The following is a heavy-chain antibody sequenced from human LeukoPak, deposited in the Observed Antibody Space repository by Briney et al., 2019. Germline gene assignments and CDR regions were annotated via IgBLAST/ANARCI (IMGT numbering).Heavy chain of an antibody. CDR3: ARPNCSSGSCPNRGGYYYYCMDV. V-gene: IGHV3-30*01. Sequence: PGGSLRLSCAASGFTFSDYAMHWVRQAPGKGLEWVTVISHDGSNKYYVDSVKGRFTISRDNSKNTLYLQMNSLRAEDTAVYFCARPNCSSGSCPNRGGYYYYCMDVWGKGTTVTVSS. CDR1: GFTFSDYA. J-gene: IGHJ6*03. CDR2: ISHDGSNK. D-gene: IGHD2-15*01.